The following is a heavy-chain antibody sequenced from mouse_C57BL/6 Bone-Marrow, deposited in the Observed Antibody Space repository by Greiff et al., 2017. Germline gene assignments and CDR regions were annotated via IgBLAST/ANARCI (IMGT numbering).Heavy chain of an antibody. V-gene: IGHV1-82*01. D-gene: IGHD2-4*01. CDR1: GYAFSSSW. J-gene: IGHJ3*01. CDR3: ARSVYDYTWFAY. CDR2: IYPGDGDT. Sequence: QVQLQQSGPELVKPGASVKISCKASGYAFSSSWMNWVKQRPGKGLEWIGRIYPGDGDTNYNGKFKGKATLTADKSSSTAYMQLSSLTSEDSAVYICARSVYDYTWFAYWGQGTLVTVSA.